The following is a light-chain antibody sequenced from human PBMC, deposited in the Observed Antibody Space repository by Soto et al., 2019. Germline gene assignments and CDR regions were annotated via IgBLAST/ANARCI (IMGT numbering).Light chain of an antibody. CDR2: ATS. CDR1: QAISSY. V-gene: IGKV1-27*01. CDR3: HKYNHATT. J-gene: IGKJ4*01. Sequence: DIQLTQSPSSLSASVGDRVTITCRASQAISSYLAWYQQKPVKVPELLIYATSTLQSGDPSRFSGSGSWTDFTLTISSLQPEYVATYYCHKYNHATTFGGGTKVEIK.